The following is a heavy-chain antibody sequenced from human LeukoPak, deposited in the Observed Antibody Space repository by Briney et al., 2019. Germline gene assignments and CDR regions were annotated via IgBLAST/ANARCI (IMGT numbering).Heavy chain of an antibody. J-gene: IGHJ4*02. Sequence: ASVKVSCKASGYTFTSYGISWVRQAPGQGLEWMGWISAYNGNTNYAQKLQGRVTMTTDTSTSTAYMELRSLRSDDTAVYYCARVSGVYDFWSGYPYPFDYWGQGTLVTVSS. V-gene: IGHV1-18*01. D-gene: IGHD3-3*01. CDR3: ARVSGVYDFWSGYPYPFDY. CDR1: GYTFTSYG. CDR2: ISAYNGNT.